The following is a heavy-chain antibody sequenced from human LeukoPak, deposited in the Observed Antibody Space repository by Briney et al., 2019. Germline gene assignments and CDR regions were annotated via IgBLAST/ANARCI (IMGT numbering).Heavy chain of an antibody. CDR1: GGSISSYY. D-gene: IGHD6-13*01. J-gene: IGHJ6*02. Sequence: SETLSLTCTVSGGSISSYYWSWIRQPPGKGLEWIGYIYYSGSTNYNPSLKSRVTISVDTSKNQFSLKLSSVTAADTAVYYCARDSVVEGMARRAYYYYGMDVWGQGTTVTVSS. CDR2: IYYSGST. V-gene: IGHV4-59*01. CDR3: ARDSVVEGMARRAYYYYGMDV.